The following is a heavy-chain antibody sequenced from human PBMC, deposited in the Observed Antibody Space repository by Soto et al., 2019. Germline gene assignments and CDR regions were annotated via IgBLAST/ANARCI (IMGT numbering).Heavy chain of an antibody. CDR2: IWYDGSNK. CDR1: GFTFSSYG. D-gene: IGHD3-3*01. Sequence: GGSLRLSCAASGFTFSSYGMYWVRQAPGKGLEWVAVIWYDGSNKYYADSVKGRFTISRDNSKNTLYLQMNSLRAEDTAVYYCARDKLRSVGYYDFWSGYYGYYYYMDVWGKGTTVTVSS. J-gene: IGHJ6*03. V-gene: IGHV3-33*01. CDR3: ARDKLRSVGYYDFWSGYYGYYYYMDV.